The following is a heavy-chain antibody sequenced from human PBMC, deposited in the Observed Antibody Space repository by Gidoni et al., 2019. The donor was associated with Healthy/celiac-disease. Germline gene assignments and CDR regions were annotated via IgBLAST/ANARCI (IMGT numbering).Heavy chain of an antibody. CDR1: GYTFTSSA. J-gene: IGHJ3*02. V-gene: IGHV7-4-1*02. Sequence: QVQLVQSGSELKKPGASVKVSCKASGYTFTSSAMNWVRQAPGQGLEWMGWINTNTGNPTYAQGFTGRFVFSVDTSVSTAYLQISSLKAEDTAVYYCARDLLSWAGNYPDAFDIWGQGTMVTVSS. CDR3: ARDLLSWAGNYPDAFDI. CDR2: INTNTGNP. D-gene: IGHD6-19*01.